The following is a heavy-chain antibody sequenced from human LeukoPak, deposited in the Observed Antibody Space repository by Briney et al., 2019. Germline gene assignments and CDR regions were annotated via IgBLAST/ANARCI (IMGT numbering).Heavy chain of an antibody. CDR1: GFTFSSYG. CDR3: ARDKTGFCSGRSCLGSTFDN. J-gene: IGHJ4*02. CDR2: ISYDGSNK. Sequence: PGGSLRLSCAASGFTFSSYGMYWVRQAPGKGLEWVAVISYDGSNKYYADSVKGRFTISRDNSKNTLYLQMNSLRAEDTAVYYCARDKTGFCSGRSCLGSTFDNWGQGTLVTVSS. D-gene: IGHD2-15*01. V-gene: IGHV3-30*03.